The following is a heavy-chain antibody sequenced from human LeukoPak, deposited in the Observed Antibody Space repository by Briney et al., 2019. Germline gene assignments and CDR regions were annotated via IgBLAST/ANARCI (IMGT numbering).Heavy chain of an antibody. CDR1: GFTFSSYG. CDR3: ARAEGYYDSSGNDAFDM. Sequence: PGGSLRLSCAASGFTFSSYGMHWVRQAPGKGLEWVAVIWYDGSNKYYADSVKGRFTISRDNSKNTLYLQMNSLRAEDTAVYYCARAEGYYDSSGNDAFDMWGQGTMVTVSS. CDR2: IWYDGSNK. D-gene: IGHD3-22*01. J-gene: IGHJ3*02. V-gene: IGHV3-33*01.